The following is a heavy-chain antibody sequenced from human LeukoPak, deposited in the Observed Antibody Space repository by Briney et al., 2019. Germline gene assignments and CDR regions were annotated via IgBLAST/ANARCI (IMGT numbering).Heavy chain of an antibody. CDR3: AREGPIVGATHLVDY. J-gene: IGHJ4*02. CDR2: XNPHSGXX. Sequence: ASVKVSCKASGYTFTDYYVHWXXXAPGQGLXWXXXXNPHSGXXNYAQKFQGRXTMTRDTSISTAYMDLSRLRSYYTAVYYCAREGPIVGATHLVDYWGQGTLVTVSS. V-gene: IGHV1-2*02. CDR1: GYTFTDYY. D-gene: IGHD1-26*01.